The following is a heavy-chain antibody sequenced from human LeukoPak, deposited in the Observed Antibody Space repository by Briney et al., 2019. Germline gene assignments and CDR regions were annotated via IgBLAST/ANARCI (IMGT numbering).Heavy chain of an antibody. CDR3: ARDLISSLIMVRGVIEDAFDI. CDR2: INPNSGGT. D-gene: IGHD3-10*01. CDR1: GYTFTGYY. Sequence: ASVKVCCKASGYTFTGYYMHWVRQAPGQGLEWMGWINPNSGGTNYAQKFQGRVTMTRDTSISTAYMELSRLRSDDTAVYYCARDLISSLIMVRGVIEDAFDIWGQGTMVTVSS. V-gene: IGHV1-2*02. J-gene: IGHJ3*02.